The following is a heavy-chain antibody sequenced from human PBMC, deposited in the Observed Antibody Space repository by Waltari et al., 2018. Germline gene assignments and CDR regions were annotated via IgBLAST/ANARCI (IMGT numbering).Heavy chain of an antibody. V-gene: IGHV4-34*01. Sequence: QVQLQQWGAGLLKPSETLSLTCAVYGGSFSGYYWSWIRQPPGKGLEWIGEINHSGSTNYNPSLKSRVTISVDTTKNQFSLKLSSVTAADTAVYYCARIGSSSSSWYYYYMDVWGKGTTVTISS. J-gene: IGHJ6*03. CDR1: GGSFSGYY. D-gene: IGHD6-6*01. CDR3: ARIGSSSSSWYYYYMDV. CDR2: INHSGST.